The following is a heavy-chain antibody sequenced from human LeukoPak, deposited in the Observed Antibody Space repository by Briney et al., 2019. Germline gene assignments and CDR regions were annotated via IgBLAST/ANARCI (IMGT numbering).Heavy chain of an antibody. V-gene: IGHV1-46*01. D-gene: IGHD2-21*02. CDR3: ARDDGYCGGDCYSGVDY. Sequence: ASVKVSCKASGYMFSTSYMHWVRQAPGQGLEWMGVINTSDGGTSNAQKFHGRVTMTRDTSTTTVYMELSSLRPDDTAVYYCARDDGYCGGDCYSGVDYWGQGTLVTVSS. CDR1: GYMFSTSY. CDR2: INTSDGGT. J-gene: IGHJ4*02.